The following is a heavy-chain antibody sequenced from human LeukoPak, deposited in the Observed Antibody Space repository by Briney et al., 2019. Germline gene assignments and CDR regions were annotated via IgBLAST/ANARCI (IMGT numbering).Heavy chain of an antibody. CDR1: GGTFSSYA. D-gene: IGHD3-22*01. J-gene: IGHJ4*02. CDR2: IIPIFGTA. V-gene: IGHV1-69*05. CDR3: ARIYDSSGYSHFDY. Sequence: SVKVSCKASGGTFSSYAISWVRQAPGQGLEWMGGIIPIFGTANYAQKCQGRVTITTDESTSTAYMELSSLRSEDTAVYYCARIYDSSGYSHFDYWGQGALVTVSS.